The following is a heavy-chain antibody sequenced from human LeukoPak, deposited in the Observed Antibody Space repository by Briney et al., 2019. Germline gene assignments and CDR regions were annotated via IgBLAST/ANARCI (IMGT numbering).Heavy chain of an antibody. J-gene: IGHJ4*02. CDR3: ARDGYYDSSGRLFDY. CDR1: GYTFTVYY. Sequence: ASVRVSCKASGYTFTVYYMHWVRQAPGQGLEWMGWINPNSGGTNYAQKFQGRVTMTRDTSISTAYMELSRLRSDDTAVYYCARDGYYDSSGRLFDYWGQGTLVTVSS. CDR2: INPNSGGT. V-gene: IGHV1-2*02. D-gene: IGHD3-22*01.